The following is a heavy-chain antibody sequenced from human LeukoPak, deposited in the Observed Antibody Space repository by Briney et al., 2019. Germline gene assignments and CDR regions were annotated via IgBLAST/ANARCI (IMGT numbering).Heavy chain of an antibody. CDR3: LRGDRRDY. Sequence: GGSLRLSCAASGFIFSSYAMHWVRQAPGKGLEWVAVISYDGSNKYYADSVKGRFIISRDNAKDSLYLQMNSLRVEDTAVYYCLRGDRRDYWGQGTLVTVSS. V-gene: IGHV3-30*04. J-gene: IGHJ4*02. CDR2: ISYDGSNK. CDR1: GFIFSSYA.